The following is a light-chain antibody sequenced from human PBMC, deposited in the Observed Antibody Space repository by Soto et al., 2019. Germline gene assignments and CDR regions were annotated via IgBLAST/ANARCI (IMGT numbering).Light chain of an antibody. CDR2: GDD. J-gene: IGLJ3*02. CDR1: SSNIGTNT. V-gene: IGLV1-44*01. CDR3: AVWDNSLKVWV. Sequence: QSVLTQPPSASGTPGQRVIISCSGSSSNIGTNTVNWYHHLPGAAPKLLIYGDDQRPAGVSDRISASKSGTSASLAITGLQLEDEADFYCAVWDNSLKVWVFGGGNKLTVL.